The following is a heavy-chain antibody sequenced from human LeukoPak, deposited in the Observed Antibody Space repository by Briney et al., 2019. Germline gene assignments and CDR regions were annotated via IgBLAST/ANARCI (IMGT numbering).Heavy chain of an antibody. J-gene: IGHJ4*02. D-gene: IGHD5-12*01. CDR1: GGSFSGYY. V-gene: IGHV4-34*01. Sequence: SETLSLTCAVYGGSFSGYYWSWIRQPPGKGLEWIGEINHGGSTNYNPSLKSRVTISVDTSKNQFSLKLSSVTAADTAVYYCARGQGGYDYNFDYWGQGTLVTVSS. CDR3: ARGQGGYDYNFDY. CDR2: INHGGST.